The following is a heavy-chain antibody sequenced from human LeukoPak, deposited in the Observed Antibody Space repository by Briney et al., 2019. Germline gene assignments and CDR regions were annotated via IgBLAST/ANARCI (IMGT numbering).Heavy chain of an antibody. CDR1: GGSISSSSYS. D-gene: IGHD5-12*01. CDR3: ARRGGYSGYDLDY. V-gene: IGHV4-39*01. Sequence: PSETLSLTCTVSGGSISSSSYSWGWIRQPPGKGLEWIGSIYYSGSTYYNPSLKSRVTISVDTSKNQFSLKLSSVTAADTAVYYCARRGGYSGYDLDYWGQGTLVTVSS. CDR2: IYYSGST. J-gene: IGHJ4*02.